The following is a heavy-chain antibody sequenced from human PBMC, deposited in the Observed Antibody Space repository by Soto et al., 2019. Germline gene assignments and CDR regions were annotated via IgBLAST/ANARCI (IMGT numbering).Heavy chain of an antibody. CDR2: ISGSGGST. CDR1: GFTFSSYA. D-gene: IGHD3-16*01. CDR3: AADLPDWGAYAFDY. Sequence: PGGSLRLSCAASGFTFSSYAMSWVRQAPGKGLEWVSAISGSGGSTYYADSVKGRFTISRDNSKNTLYLQMNSLRADDTAVYYCAADLPDWGAYAFDYWGHGTQVTVSS. J-gene: IGHJ4*01. V-gene: IGHV3-23*01.